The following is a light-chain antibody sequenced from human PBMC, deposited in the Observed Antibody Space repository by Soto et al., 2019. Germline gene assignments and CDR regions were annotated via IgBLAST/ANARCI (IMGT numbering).Light chain of an antibody. J-gene: IGKJ5*01. CDR3: QQHGISHIT. CDR1: QSIKNNQ. Sequence: EDVLTQSPGTLSLSPGERATLSCRASQSIKNNQLAWYKQTPGQAPRLLIYGASSRATGIPDRFSGSGSGTDFTLTISRLEPEDFAVDYCQQHGISHITFGQGTRLEIK. V-gene: IGKV3-20*01. CDR2: GAS.